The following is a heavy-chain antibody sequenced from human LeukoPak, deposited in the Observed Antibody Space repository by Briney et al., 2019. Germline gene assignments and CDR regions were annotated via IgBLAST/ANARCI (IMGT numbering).Heavy chain of an antibody. J-gene: IGHJ4*02. V-gene: IGHV7-4-1*02. CDR2: INTNTGNP. D-gene: IGHD3-22*01. Sequence: ASVKVSCRASGYTFTSYAMNWVRQAPGQGLEWMGWINTNTGNPTYAQGFTGRFVFSLDTSVSTAYLQISSLKAEDTAVYYCARVGQLYYDSSGYDYWGQGTLVTVSS. CDR3: ARVGQLYYDSSGYDY. CDR1: GYTFTSYA.